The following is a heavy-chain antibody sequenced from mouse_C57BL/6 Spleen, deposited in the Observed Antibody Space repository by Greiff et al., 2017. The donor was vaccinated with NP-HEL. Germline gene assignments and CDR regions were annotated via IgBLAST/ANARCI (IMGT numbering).Heavy chain of an antibody. CDR1: GYSFTGYY. D-gene: IGHD1-2*01. V-gene: IGHV1-42*01. CDR3: ARGRLTPFAY. J-gene: IGHJ3*01. CDR2: INPSTGGT. Sequence: EVQLQQSGPELVKPGASVKISCKASGYSFTGYYMNWVKQSPEKSLEWIGEINPSTGGTTYNQKFKAKATLTVDNSSSTAYMQLKGLTSEDSAVYYCARGRLTPFAYWGKGTLVTVSA.